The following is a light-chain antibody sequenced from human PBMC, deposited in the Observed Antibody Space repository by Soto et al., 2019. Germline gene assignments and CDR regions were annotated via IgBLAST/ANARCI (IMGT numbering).Light chain of an antibody. CDR3: QQYGRT. J-gene: IGKJ1*01. CDR2: GAS. Sequence: VMTQSPATLSLSPGERATFSCRASQSVSSNLAWYKQKPGQAPRLLIYGASIRATGIPARFSGSGSGKDFTLTISRLEPEDFAVYYCQQYGRTFGQGTKVDIK. V-gene: IGKV3-20*01. CDR1: QSVSSN.